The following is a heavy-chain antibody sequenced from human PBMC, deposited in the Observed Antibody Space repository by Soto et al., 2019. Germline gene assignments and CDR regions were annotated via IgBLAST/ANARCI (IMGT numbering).Heavy chain of an antibody. CDR2: IWYDGSNK. J-gene: IGHJ4*02. CDR3: ARENHYYDSSGPGY. Sequence: GGSLRLSCAASGFTFSSYGMHWVRQAPGKGLEWVAVIWYDGSNKYYADSVKGRFTISRDNAKNSLYLQMNSLRDEDTAVYYCARENHYYDSSGPGYWGQGTLVTVSS. CDR1: GFTFSSYG. V-gene: IGHV3-33*01. D-gene: IGHD3-22*01.